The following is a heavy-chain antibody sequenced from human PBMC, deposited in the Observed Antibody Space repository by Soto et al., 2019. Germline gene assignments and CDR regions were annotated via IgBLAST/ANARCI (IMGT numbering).Heavy chain of an antibody. J-gene: IGHJ4*02. CDR3: ARTRITMIVVVTHPGDY. V-gene: IGHV3-23*01. D-gene: IGHD3-22*01. CDR1: GFTFSSYA. Sequence: EVQLLESGGGLVQPGGSLRLSCAASGFTFSSYAMSWVRQAPGKGLEWVSAISGSGGSTYYADSVKGRFTISRDNSKNTLYLQMNSLRAEDTAVYYCARTRITMIVVVTHPGDYWGQGTLVTVSS. CDR2: ISGSGGST.